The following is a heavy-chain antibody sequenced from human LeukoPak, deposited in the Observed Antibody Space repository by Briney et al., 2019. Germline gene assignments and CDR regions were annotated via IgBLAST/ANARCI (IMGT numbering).Heavy chain of an antibody. Sequence: SETLSLTCTVSGGSISSYYWSWIRQPPGKGLEWIGYIYYSGSTNYNPSLKSRVTISADTSKKQFSLKLSSVTAADTAVYYCARGQRRWGYYMDVWGKGTTVTVSS. CDR2: IYYSGST. D-gene: IGHD3-16*01. V-gene: IGHV4-59*12. CDR3: ARGQRRWGYYMDV. J-gene: IGHJ6*03. CDR1: GGSISSYY.